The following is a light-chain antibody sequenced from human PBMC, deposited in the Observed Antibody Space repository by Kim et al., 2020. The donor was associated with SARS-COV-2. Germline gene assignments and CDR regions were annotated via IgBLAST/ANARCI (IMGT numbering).Light chain of an antibody. Sequence: QSALTQPAAVSGSPGQSITISCTGTSSDVGGYNYVSWYQQHPGKAPKLMIYDVSNRPSGVSNRFSGSKSGNTASLTISGLQAEDEADYYCSSYTSSSTYVVFGGGPQLTVL. V-gene: IGLV2-14*03. CDR3: SSYTSSSTYVV. CDR2: DVS. J-gene: IGLJ2*01. CDR1: SSDVGGYNY.